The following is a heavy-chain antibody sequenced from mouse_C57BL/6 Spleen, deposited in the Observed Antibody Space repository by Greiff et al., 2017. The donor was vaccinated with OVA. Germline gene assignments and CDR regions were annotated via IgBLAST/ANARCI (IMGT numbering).Heavy chain of an antibody. CDR2: INPNNGGT. CDR3: ARKNWDLDY. D-gene: IGHD4-1*01. J-gene: IGHJ2*01. V-gene: IGHV1-26*01. CDR1: GYTFTDYY. Sequence: VQLQQSGPELVKPGASVKISCKASGYTFTDYYMNWVKQSHGKSLEWIGDINPNNGGTSYNQKFKGKATLTVDKSSSTAYMELRSLTSEDPAVYYCARKNWDLDYWGQGTTLTVSS.